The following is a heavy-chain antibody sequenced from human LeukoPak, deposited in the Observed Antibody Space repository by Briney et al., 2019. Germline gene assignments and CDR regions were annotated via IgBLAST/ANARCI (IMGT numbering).Heavy chain of an antibody. Sequence: SETLSLTCTVSGGSLSSYYWSWIRQPPGKGLEWIGYIYYSGGTNYNPSLKSRVTISVDTSKNQFSLKLSSVTAADTAVYYCARGGGYNREAFDIWGQGTMVTVSS. CDR2: IYYSGGT. J-gene: IGHJ3*02. CDR1: GGSLSSYY. D-gene: IGHD5-24*01. V-gene: IGHV4-59*01. CDR3: ARGGGYNREAFDI.